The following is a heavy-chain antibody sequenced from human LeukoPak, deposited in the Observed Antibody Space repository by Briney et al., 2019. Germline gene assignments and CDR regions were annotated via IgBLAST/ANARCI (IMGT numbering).Heavy chain of an antibody. CDR1: GFTFSSYG. Sequence: GRSLRLSCAASGFTFSSYGMHWVRQAPGKGLEWVAVISYDGSNKYYADSVKGRFTISRDNSKNTLYLQMNSLRAEDTAVYYCARVPSYYRDFDYWGQGTLVTVSS. J-gene: IGHJ4*02. CDR3: ARVPSYYRDFDY. D-gene: IGHD1-14*01. CDR2: ISYDGSNK. V-gene: IGHV3-30*03.